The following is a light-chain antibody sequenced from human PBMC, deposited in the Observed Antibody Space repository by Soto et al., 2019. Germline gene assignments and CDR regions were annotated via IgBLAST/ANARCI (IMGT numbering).Light chain of an antibody. J-gene: IGLJ2*01. V-gene: IGLV2-14*01. CDR2: EVT. CDR1: SSDVGGYNY. Sequence: QSALTQPASVSGSPGQSITISCTGTSSDVGGYNYVSWNQQHPGKAPKLMIYEVTNRPSGVSYRFSGSKSGNTASLTISGLQAEDEADYYCTSYTGSSTLLLFGGGTQLTVL. CDR3: TSYTGSSTLLL.